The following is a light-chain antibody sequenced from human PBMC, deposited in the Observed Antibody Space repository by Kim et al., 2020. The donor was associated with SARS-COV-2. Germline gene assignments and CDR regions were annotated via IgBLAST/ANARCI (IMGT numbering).Light chain of an antibody. J-gene: IGLJ2*01. CDR2: GKN. CDR1: RLKTYF. Sequence: VAVGHTERYQCKGDRLKTYFATWYQQRPGQAPLLVIFGKNSRPSGIPDRFSGSTSGNTASLTITGAQAEDEADYYCNSRDTSDHVVFGGGTQLT. CDR3: NSRDTSDHVV. V-gene: IGLV3-19*01.